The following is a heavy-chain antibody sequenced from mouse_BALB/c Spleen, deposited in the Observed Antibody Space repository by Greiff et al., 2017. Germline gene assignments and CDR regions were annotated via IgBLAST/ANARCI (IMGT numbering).Heavy chain of an antibody. CDR3: ARANWDEGYYFDY. CDR1: GYAFTNYW. CDR2: IYPGSGNT. V-gene: IGHV1-63*01. Sequence: VQLQQSGAELVRPGTSVKISCKASGYAFTNYWLGWVKQRPGHGLEWIGDIYPGSGNTYYNEKFKGKATLTADKSSSTAYMQLSSLTSEDSAVYFCARANWDEGYYFDYWGQGTTLTVSS. J-gene: IGHJ2*01. D-gene: IGHD4-1*01.